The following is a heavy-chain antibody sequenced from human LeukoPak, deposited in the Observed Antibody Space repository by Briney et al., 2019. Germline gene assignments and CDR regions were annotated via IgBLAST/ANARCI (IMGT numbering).Heavy chain of an antibody. Sequence: PGGSLRLSCAASGFTFDDYAMHWVRQAPGKGLEWVSGISWNSGSIGYADSVKGRFTISRDNAKNSLYLQMNSLRAEDTALYYCAKDIKYSGSYDAFDIWGQGTMVTVSS. D-gene: IGHD1-26*01. J-gene: IGHJ3*02. CDR2: ISWNSGSI. CDR1: GFTFDDYA. V-gene: IGHV3-9*01. CDR3: AKDIKYSGSYDAFDI.